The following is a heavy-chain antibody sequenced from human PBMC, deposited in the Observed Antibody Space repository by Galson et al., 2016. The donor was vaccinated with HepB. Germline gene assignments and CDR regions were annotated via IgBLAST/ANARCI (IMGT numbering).Heavy chain of an antibody. V-gene: IGHV5-51*01. CDR3: ARRAYSFGLRGGAFDI. CDR1: GYSFVSYW. J-gene: IGHJ3*02. Sequence: QSGAEVTKPGESLKISCKASGYSFVSYWIVWVRQTPGKGLEWMGIIYPDDSDTTYSPSFQGLVTISADKSISTAYLQWSSLKASDTAIYYCARRAYSFGLRGGAFDIWGQGTMGTVSS. CDR2: IYPDDSDT. D-gene: IGHD3-16*01.